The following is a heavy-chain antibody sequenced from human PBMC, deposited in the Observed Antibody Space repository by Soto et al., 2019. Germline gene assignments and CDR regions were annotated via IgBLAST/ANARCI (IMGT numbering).Heavy chain of an antibody. V-gene: IGHV1-69*01. CDR3: AGGGSSGGWYFDL. D-gene: IGHD1-26*01. CDR2: VSPIFGTT. J-gene: IGHJ2*01. CDR1: GGSFSSPT. Sequence: QEQLVQSGAEVKKPGSSVKVSCKASGGSFSSPTISWVRQAPGQGLEWMGGVSPIFGTTNYAQKFQGRVTITADASSGTAYVELSSPKSEDTAVYFCAGGGSSGGWYFDLWGRGTLVTVSS.